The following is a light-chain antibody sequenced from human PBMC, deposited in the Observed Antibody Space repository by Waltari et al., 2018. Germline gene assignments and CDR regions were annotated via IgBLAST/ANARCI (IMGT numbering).Light chain of an antibody. J-gene: IGLJ1*01. CDR3: CSYAGRGTYV. V-gene: IGLV2-23*02. CDR1: TSDVGSYDL. CDR2: EVF. Sequence: QSALTQPASVSGTPGQSITISCSGTTSDVGSYDLVSWYQQHPGEAPKLLICEVFKRPPDTASRFYGAKSGSTASLTISGLQPEDEADYYCCSYAGRGTYVFGSGTKVTVL.